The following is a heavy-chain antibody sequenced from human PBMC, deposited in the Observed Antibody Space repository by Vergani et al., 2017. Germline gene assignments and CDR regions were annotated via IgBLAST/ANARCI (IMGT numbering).Heavy chain of an antibody. CDR2: ISWNSGSI. V-gene: IGHV3-9*01. Sequence: EVQLVESGGGLVQPGRSLRLSCAASGFTFDDYAMHWVRQAPGKGLEWVSGISWNSGSIGYADSVKGRFTVSRDNSKYTLYLQIHSLRPEDTALYYCARDEKRGYYASDLPYWGQGTLVTVSS. CDR1: GFTFDDYA. D-gene: IGHD3-3*01. J-gene: IGHJ4*02. CDR3: ARDEKRGYYASDLPY.